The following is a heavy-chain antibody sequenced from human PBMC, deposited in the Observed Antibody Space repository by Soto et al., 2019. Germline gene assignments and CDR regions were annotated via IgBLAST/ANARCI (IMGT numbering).Heavy chain of an antibody. CDR3: ARDGNYGDYLGWFDP. CDR1: GFTVSSNY. CDR2: IYSGGST. Sequence: GGSLRLSCAASGFTVSSNYMSWVRQAPGKGLEWVSVIYSGGSTYYADSVKGRFTISRDNSKNTLYLQMNSLRAEDTAVYYCARDGNYGDYLGWFDPWGQGTLVTVSS. V-gene: IGHV3-66*01. D-gene: IGHD4-17*01. J-gene: IGHJ5*02.